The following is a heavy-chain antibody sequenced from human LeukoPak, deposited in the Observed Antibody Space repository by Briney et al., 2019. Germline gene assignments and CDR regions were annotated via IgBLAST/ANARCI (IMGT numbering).Heavy chain of an antibody. V-gene: IGHV3-30-3*01. CDR3: ARGGMETTVTTGWFDP. Sequence: GGSLRLSCAASGFTFSSYAMHWVRQAPGKGLEWVAVISYDGSNKYYADSVKGRFTISRDNSKNSLYLQMNSLRAEDTAVYYCARGGMETTVTTGWFDPWGQGTLVTVSS. D-gene: IGHD4-17*01. CDR2: ISYDGSNK. J-gene: IGHJ5*02. CDR1: GFTFSSYA.